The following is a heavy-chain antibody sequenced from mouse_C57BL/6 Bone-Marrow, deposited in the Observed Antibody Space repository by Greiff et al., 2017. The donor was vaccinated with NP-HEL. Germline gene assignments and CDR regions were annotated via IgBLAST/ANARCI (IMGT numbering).Heavy chain of an antibody. V-gene: IGHV1-81*01. J-gene: IGHJ1*03. Sequence: VQLQQSGAELARPGASVKLSCKASGYTFTSYGISWVKQRTGQGLEWIGEIYPRSGNTYYNEKFKGKATLTADKSSRTAYMELRSLTAEDSAVDVCARRYGPYWYFEGWGTGTTVTVSS. D-gene: IGHD1-1*01. CDR1: GYTFTSYG. CDR3: ARRYGPYWYFEG. CDR2: IYPRSGNT.